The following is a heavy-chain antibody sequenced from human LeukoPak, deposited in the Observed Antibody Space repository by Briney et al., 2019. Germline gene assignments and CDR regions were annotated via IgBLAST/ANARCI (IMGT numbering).Heavy chain of an antibody. CDR3: ARETYGDYYYYYGMDV. D-gene: IGHD4-17*01. V-gene: IGHV6-1*01. J-gene: IGHJ6*04. Sequence: SQALSLTCAISGDSVSSNSAAWNWIRQSPSRGLEWLGRTYYRSKWYNDYAVSVKSRITINPATSKNQLYLQLNSVTPEDTAVYYCARETYGDYYYYYGMDVWGKGTTVTVSS. CDR2: TYYRSKWYN. CDR1: GDSVSSNSAA.